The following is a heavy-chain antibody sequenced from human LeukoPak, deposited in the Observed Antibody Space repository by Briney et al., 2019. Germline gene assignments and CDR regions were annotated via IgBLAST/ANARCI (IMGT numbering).Heavy chain of an antibody. CDR3: ARGIGSDNWFDP. CDR1: GYTFTRYD. CDR2: MNPNSGNT. Sequence: RASVKVSCKASGYTFTRYDINWVRQATGQGLEWMGWMNPNSGNTGYAQKFQGRVTMTRNTSISTAYMELSSLRSEDTAVYYCARGIGSDNWFDPWGQGTLVTVSS. V-gene: IGHV1-8*01. J-gene: IGHJ5*02. D-gene: IGHD2-15*01.